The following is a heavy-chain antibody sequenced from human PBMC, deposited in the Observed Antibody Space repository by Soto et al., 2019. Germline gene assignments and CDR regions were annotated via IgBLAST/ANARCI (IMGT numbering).Heavy chain of an antibody. V-gene: IGHV4-59*01. D-gene: IGHD1-26*01. CDR3: ARGRVVGP. CDR2: VRYTGST. CDR1: GGSISTYY. J-gene: IGHJ5*02. Sequence: QVQLQESGPGLVKPSETLSLTCTVSGGSISTYYWNWIRQPPGKGLEWIGFVRYTGSTNYNPSLRSRVTISVDMSKNQLPLKLTSVTAADTAVYFCARGRVVGPWGQGALVTVSS.